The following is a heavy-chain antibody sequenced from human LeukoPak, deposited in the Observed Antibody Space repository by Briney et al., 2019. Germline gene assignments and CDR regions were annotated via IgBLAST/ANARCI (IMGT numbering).Heavy chain of an antibody. J-gene: IGHJ5*02. CDR2: ISGYNGNT. Sequence: GASVKVSCKASGYSFNSCSITWVRQAPGQGLEWMGWISGYNGNTKYAQKFQGRVTLTTDTSTSTAYMELTSLRSDDTAIYYCARGLNWNYDLRWVAPWGQGTLVAVSS. CDR3: ARGLNWNYDLRWVAP. D-gene: IGHD1-7*01. V-gene: IGHV1-18*01. CDR1: GYSFNSCS.